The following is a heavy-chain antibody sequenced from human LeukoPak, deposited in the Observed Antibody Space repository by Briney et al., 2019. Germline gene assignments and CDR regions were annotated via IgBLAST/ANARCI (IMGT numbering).Heavy chain of an antibody. V-gene: IGHV3-30*18. CDR2: ISYDGSNK. CDR1: GFTFSSYG. J-gene: IGHJ5*02. CDR3: AKDWNDFWSGYRPPNWFDP. D-gene: IGHD3-3*01. Sequence: GGSLRLSCAASGFTFSSYGMHWVRQAPGKGLEWVAVISYDGSNKYYADSVKGRFTISRDNSKNTLYLQMNSLRAEDTAVYYCAKDWNDFWSGYRPPNWFDPWGQGTLVTVSS.